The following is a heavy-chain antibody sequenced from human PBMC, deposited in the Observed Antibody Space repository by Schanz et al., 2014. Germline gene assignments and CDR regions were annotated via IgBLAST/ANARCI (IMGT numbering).Heavy chain of an antibody. J-gene: IGHJ6*02. D-gene: IGHD3-3*02. Sequence: DVQLVESGGVLVQPGRSLRLSCAGSGLNFRQYAIHWVRHAPGKGLEWVAGFSLDTDRIDYGDSVKGRFTVSWDNSKTSLYLQMNSLRPEDTALYYCTKDILPGGADVWGQGTTVTVSS. CDR2: FSLDTDRI. CDR3: TKDILPGGADV. V-gene: IGHV3-9*01. CDR1: GLNFRQYA.